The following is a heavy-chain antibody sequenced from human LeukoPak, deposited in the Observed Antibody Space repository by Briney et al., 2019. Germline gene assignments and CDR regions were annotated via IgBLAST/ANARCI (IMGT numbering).Heavy chain of an antibody. J-gene: IGHJ4*02. CDR2: IRYDGSNK. D-gene: IGHD5-24*01. Sequence: GSLRLSCAASRFTISTYGMHWVRQAPGKGLEWVAFIRYDGSNKHYADSVKGRFTISRDNSKNTLYLQMNSLRAEDTAVYYCAKVDGYNVGYWGQGTLVTVSS. CDR3: AKVDGYNVGY. V-gene: IGHV3-30*02. CDR1: RFTISTYG.